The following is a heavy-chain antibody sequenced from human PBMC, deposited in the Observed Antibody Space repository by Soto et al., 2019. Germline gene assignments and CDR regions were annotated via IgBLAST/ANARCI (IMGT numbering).Heavy chain of an antibody. V-gene: IGHV4-59*01. CDR3: ARVGVGHYDFDY. J-gene: IGHJ4*02. D-gene: IGHD3-16*01. Sequence: SETLSLTCTVSGGSISSYYWSWIRQPPGKGLEWIGYIYYSGSTNYNPSLKSRVTISVDTSKNQFSLKLSSVTAADTAVYSCARVGVGHYDFDYWGQGTLVTVSS. CDR2: IYYSGST. CDR1: GGSISSYY.